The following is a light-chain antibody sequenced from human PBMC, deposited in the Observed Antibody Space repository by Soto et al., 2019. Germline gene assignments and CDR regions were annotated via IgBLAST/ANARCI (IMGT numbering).Light chain of an antibody. Sequence: QSVLTQPASVSGSPGQSITISCTGTSSDVSAYNYVSWYQQHPGKAPKLMIYEVSNRPSGVSNRFSGSKSGNTASLTISGLQAEDEADYSCSSYTSSSTYVFGTGTKV. CDR1: SSDVSAYNY. J-gene: IGLJ1*01. CDR2: EVS. CDR3: SSYTSSSTYV. V-gene: IGLV2-14*01.